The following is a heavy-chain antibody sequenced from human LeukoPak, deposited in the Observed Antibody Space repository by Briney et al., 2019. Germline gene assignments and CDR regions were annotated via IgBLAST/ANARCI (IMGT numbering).Heavy chain of an antibody. CDR3: ARANPAPYDSSGYNFRGYFDY. J-gene: IGHJ4*02. V-gene: IGHV1-18*01. Sequence: ASVNVSCKASGYNFNSYGISWLRQVPGQGLEWMGWISGYNGLTRYGKNVQGRVTLTTDTSTRTAYMELRSLRSDDTAVYYCARANPAPYDSSGYNFRGYFDYWGQGTRVTVSS. CDR1: GYNFNSYG. CDR2: ISGYNGLT. D-gene: IGHD3-22*01.